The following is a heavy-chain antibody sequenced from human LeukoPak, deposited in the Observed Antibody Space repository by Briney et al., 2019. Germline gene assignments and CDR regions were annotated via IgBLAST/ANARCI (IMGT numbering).Heavy chain of an antibody. D-gene: IGHD5-12*01. CDR1: GFTFSSYW. V-gene: IGHV3-74*01. Sequence: PGGSLRLSCAASGFTFSSYWMHWVRQAPGKGLVWVSRIKSDGSSTSYADSVKGRFTISRDNAKTTLYLQMNSLRAEDTAVYYCARTPWLHLDYWGQGTLVTVSS. CDR2: IKSDGSST. J-gene: IGHJ4*02. CDR3: ARTPWLHLDY.